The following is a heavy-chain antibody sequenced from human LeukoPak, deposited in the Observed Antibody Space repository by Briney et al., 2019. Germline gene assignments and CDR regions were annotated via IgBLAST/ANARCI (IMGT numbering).Heavy chain of an antibody. Sequence: PGGSLRLSCAASGFTVSSNYMSWVRQAPGKGLEWVSVIYSGGSTYYADSVKGRFTISRHNSKNTLYLQMNSLRAEDTAVYYCARDHCSGGSCYPRDGMDVWGQGTKVTVSS. V-gene: IGHV3-53*04. CDR2: IYSGGST. J-gene: IGHJ6*02. CDR1: GFTVSSNY. D-gene: IGHD2-15*01. CDR3: ARDHCSGGSCYPRDGMDV.